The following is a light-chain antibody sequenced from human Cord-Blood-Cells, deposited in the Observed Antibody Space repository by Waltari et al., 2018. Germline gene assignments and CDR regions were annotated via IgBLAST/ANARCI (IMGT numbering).Light chain of an antibody. CDR2: GNS. Sequence: CTGSSSNIGAGYDVHWYQQLPGTAPKLLIYGNSNRPSGVPDRFSGSKSGTSASLAITGLQAEDEADYYCQSYDSSLSGWVFGGGTKLTVL. J-gene: IGLJ3*02. CDR1: SSNIGAGYD. V-gene: IGLV1-40*01. CDR3: QSYDSSLSGWV.